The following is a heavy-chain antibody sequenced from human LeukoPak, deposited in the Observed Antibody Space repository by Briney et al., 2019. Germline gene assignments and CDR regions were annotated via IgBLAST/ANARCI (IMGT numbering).Heavy chain of an antibody. V-gene: IGHV1-18*01. J-gene: IGHJ6*02. CDR3: ARDREAGIAVAYGMDV. CDR2: ISAYNGNT. Sequence: ASVKVSCKASGYSFTSYGISWVRQAPGQGLEWMGWISAYNGNTNYAQKLQGRVTMTTDTSTSTAYMELRSLRSDDTAVYYCARDREAGIAVAYGMDVWGQGTTVTVPS. D-gene: IGHD6-19*01. CDR1: GYSFTSYG.